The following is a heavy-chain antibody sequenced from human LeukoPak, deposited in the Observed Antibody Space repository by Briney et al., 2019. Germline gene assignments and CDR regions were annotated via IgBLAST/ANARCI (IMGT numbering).Heavy chain of an antibody. Sequence: PGGSLRLSCVASGFTFTSDAMNWVRQAPGKGLEWVSSTVSRGTTQYADSVKGRFTVSRDTSKNTLYLQMNSLRADDTAVYYCAKCSTSAYTTGWCNWIDPLGQGTLVTVSS. CDR2: TVSRGTT. D-gene: IGHD6-19*01. V-gene: IGHV3-23*01. CDR1: GFTFTSDA. CDR3: AKCSTSAYTTGWCNWIDP. J-gene: IGHJ5*02.